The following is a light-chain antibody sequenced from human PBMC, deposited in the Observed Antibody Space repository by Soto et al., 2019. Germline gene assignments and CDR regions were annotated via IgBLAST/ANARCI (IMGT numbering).Light chain of an antibody. CDR3: QQYGSSPYT. J-gene: IGKJ2*01. Sequence: EIVLTQSPGTLPLSPGERATLSCRASQSVSSSYLAWYQQKPGQAPRLLIYDASSRATGIPDRFSGSGSGTDFTLTISRLEPEDFAVYFCQQYGSSPYTVGQGTKLEIK. CDR2: DAS. CDR1: QSVSSSY. V-gene: IGKV3-20*01.